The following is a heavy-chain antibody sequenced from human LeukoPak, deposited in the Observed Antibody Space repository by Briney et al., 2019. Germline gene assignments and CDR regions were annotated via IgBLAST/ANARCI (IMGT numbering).Heavy chain of an antibody. CDR1: GYSFTSYW. D-gene: IGHD3-9*01. J-gene: IGHJ4*02. CDR2: IYPGDSDT. V-gene: IGHV5-51*01. CDR3: ARRVNYDILTGYYSYYFDY. Sequence: GESLKISCKGSGYSFTSYWIGWVRQMPGKGLEWMGIIYPGDSDTRYSPSFQGQDTISADKSISTAYLQWSSLKASDTAMYYCARRVNYDILTGYYSYYFDYWGQGTLVTVSS.